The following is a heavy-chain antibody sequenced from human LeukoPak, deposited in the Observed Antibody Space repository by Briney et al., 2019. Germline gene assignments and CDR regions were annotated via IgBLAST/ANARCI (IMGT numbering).Heavy chain of an antibody. D-gene: IGHD2-21*02. CDR3: ARGTASVDYYFDN. Sequence: ASVKVSCKASGYILTNYGLSWVRQAPGQGLEWMGWISVYNGHTKYAQEFQDRVTMTTDTPTTTAYVELRSLRSDDTAVYYCARGTASVDYYFDNWGQGTQVTVSS. J-gene: IGHJ4*02. CDR2: ISVYNGHT. CDR1: GYILTNYG. V-gene: IGHV1-18*01.